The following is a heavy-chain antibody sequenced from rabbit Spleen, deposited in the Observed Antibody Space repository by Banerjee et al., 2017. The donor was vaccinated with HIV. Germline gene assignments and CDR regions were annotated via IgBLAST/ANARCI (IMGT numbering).Heavy chain of an antibody. Sequence: QSLEESGGDLVKPGASLTLTCTASGFSFSYSDYMCWVRQPPGKGPEWIACINAITGKAVYASWAKGRFTITKTSSTTVTLQMTSLTAADTATYFCAREETTSSDNKLDLWNLWGPGTLVTVS. CDR2: INAITGKA. V-gene: IGHV1S40*01. D-gene: IGHD1-1*01. CDR3: AREETTSSDNKLDLWNL. CDR1: GFSFSYSDY. J-gene: IGHJ4*01.